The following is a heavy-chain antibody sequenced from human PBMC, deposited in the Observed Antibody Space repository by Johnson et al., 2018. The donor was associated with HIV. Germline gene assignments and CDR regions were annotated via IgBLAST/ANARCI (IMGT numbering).Heavy chain of an antibody. V-gene: IGHV3-30*19. CDR3: ARASGEWDAFDI. CDR2: IWYAGSNK. D-gene: IGHD3-10*01. Sequence: QVQLVESGGGVVQPGRSLRLSCAASGFTFSSYGMHWVRQAPGKGLEWVAVIWYAGSNKYYADSVKGRFTIFRDNSKNTLYLQMGSLRAEDMAVYYCARASGEWDAFDIWGQGTMVTVSS. J-gene: IGHJ3*02. CDR1: GFTFSSYG.